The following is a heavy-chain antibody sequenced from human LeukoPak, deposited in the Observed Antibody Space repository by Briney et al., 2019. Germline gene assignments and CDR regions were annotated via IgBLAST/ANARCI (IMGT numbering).Heavy chain of an antibody. CDR2: IIPIFGTA. Sequence: SVKVSCKASGGTFSSYAISWVRQAPGQGLEWMGGIIPIFGTANYAQKFQGRVTITADESTSTAYMELSSLRSEDTAVYYCAREGDQLERRAHYYYGMDVWGKGITVTVSS. V-gene: IGHV1-69*01. J-gene: IGHJ6*04. D-gene: IGHD1-1*01. CDR3: AREGDQLERRAHYYYGMDV. CDR1: GGTFSSYA.